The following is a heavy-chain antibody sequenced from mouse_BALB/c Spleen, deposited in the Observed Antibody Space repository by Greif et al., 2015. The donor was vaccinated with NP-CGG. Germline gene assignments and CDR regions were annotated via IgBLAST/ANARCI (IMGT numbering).Heavy chain of an antibody. D-gene: IGHD2-4*01. V-gene: IGHV2-9*02. Sequence: VKLMESGPGLVAPSQSLSITCTVSGFSLTSYGVHWVRQPPGKGLEWLGVIWAGGSTNYNSALMSRLSISKDNSKSQFFLKMNSLQTDDPAMYYCAREDGLRGYAMDYWGQGTSVTVSS. J-gene: IGHJ4*01. CDR1: GFSLTSYG. CDR3: AREDGLRGYAMDY. CDR2: IWAGGST.